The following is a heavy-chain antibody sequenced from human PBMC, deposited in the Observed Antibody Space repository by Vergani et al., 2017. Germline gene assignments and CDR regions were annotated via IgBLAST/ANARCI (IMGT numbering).Heavy chain of an antibody. J-gene: IGHJ4*02. D-gene: IGHD3-16*01. CDR3: AKHCRGWGIDY. V-gene: IGHV3-30*02. CDR2: IQFDGSNQ. CDR1: GFTLSNYD. Sequence: QVQLVESGGGVVQRGGSLRLSCATSGFTLSNYDMQWIRQGPGKGLEFVAFIQFDGSNQYYADSVKGRFTLSRDFSKNTLYLQMNSLRTDDTATYYCAKHCRGWGIDYWCQGTKVIVSS.